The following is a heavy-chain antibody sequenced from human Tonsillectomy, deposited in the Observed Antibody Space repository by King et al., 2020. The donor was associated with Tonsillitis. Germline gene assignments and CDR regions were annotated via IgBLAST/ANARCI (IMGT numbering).Heavy chain of an antibody. CDR1: GFTFSSYA. Sequence: LVESGGGVVQPGRSLRLSCAASGFTFSSYAMHWVRQAPGKGLEWVAVISYDGSNRYYADSVKGRFTISRDNSKNTLYLQMNNLRPEDTAVYYCARDSTTGWGGDFDYWGHGTLVTVSS. D-gene: IGHD6-19*01. CDR3: ARDSTTGWGGDFDY. V-gene: IGHV3-30*04. J-gene: IGHJ4*01. CDR2: ISYDGSNR.